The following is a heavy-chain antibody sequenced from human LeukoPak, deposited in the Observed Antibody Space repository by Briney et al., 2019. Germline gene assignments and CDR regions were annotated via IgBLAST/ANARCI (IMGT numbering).Heavy chain of an antibody. CDR2: TYYRSKWYN. Sequence: SQTLSLTCAISGDSVSSNSAAWNWIRQSPSRGLEWLGRTYYRSKWYNDYAVSVKSRITINPDTSKNQFSLQLNSVTPEDTAVYYCAKALRYSSGWALDYWGQGTLVTVSS. CDR3: AKALRYSSGWALDY. J-gene: IGHJ4*02. V-gene: IGHV6-1*01. D-gene: IGHD6-19*01. CDR1: GDSVSSNSAA.